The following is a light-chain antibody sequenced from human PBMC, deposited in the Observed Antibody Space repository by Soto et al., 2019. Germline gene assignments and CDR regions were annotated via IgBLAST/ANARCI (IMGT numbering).Light chain of an antibody. CDR2: GAS. V-gene: IGKV3-15*01. J-gene: IGKJ4*01. CDR1: QSVNSN. CDR3: QQYIDWPRT. Sequence: EIVMTQSPATLSVSPGERATLSCRASQSVNSNLAWYQQKPSQAPRILIYGASTRATAIPARFSGSGSGTEFTLTITSLQSEDFAVYYCQQYIDWPRTFGGGTKVEIK.